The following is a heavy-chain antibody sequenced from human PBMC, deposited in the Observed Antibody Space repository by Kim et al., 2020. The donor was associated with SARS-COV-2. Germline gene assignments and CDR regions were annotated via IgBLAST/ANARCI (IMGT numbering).Heavy chain of an antibody. V-gene: IGHV4-39*01. CDR1: GGSISSSSYY. Sequence: SETLSLTCTVSGGSISSSSYYWGWIRQPPGKGLEWIGSIYYSGSTYYNPSLKSRVTISVDTSKNQFSLKLSSVTAADTAVYYCARHEGGSSVLVVYAAYFDYWGQGTLVTVSS. CDR3: ARHEGGSSVLVVYAAYFDY. J-gene: IGHJ4*02. CDR2: IYYSGST. D-gene: IGHD2-8*02.